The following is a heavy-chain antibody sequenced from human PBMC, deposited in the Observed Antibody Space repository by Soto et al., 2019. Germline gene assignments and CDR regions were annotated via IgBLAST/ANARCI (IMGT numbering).Heavy chain of an antibody. V-gene: IGHV4-31*03. Sequence: SETLSLTCTVSGGSISSGGYYWSWIRQHPGKGLEWIGYIYYSGSTYYNPSLKSRVTISVDTSKNQFSLKLSSVTAADTAVYYCARGDVVSTIFGVVPDAFDIWGQGTMVTVSS. CDR1: GGSISSGGYY. D-gene: IGHD3-3*01. J-gene: IGHJ3*02. CDR3: ARGDVVSTIFGVVPDAFDI. CDR2: IYYSGST.